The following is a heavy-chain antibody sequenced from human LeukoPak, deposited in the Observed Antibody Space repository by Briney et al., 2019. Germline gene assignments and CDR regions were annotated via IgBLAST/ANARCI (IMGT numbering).Heavy chain of an antibody. CDR3: ARPMYSSSVDAFDI. J-gene: IGHJ3*02. Sequence: PSETLSLTCTVSGGSISSYYWSWIRQPPGKGLEWIGYIYYSGSTNYNPSLKSRVTISVDTSKNQFSLKLSSVTAADTAVYYCARPMYSSSVDAFDIWGQGTMVTVSS. V-gene: IGHV4-59*08. D-gene: IGHD6-6*01. CDR2: IYYSGST. CDR1: GGSISSYY.